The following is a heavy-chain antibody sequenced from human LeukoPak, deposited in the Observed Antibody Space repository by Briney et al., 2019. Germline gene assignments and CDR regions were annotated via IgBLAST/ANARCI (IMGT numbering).Heavy chain of an antibody. D-gene: IGHD6-13*01. CDR2: ISYDGSNK. CDR1: GFTFSSYG. CDR3: AKSSSFNY. J-gene: IGHJ4*02. Sequence: GGSLRLSCAASGFTFSSYGMHRVRQAPGKGLEWVAVISYDGSNKYYADSVKGRFTISRDNSKDTLYLQMNSLRAEDTAVYYCAKSSSFNYWGQGTLVTVSS. V-gene: IGHV3-30*18.